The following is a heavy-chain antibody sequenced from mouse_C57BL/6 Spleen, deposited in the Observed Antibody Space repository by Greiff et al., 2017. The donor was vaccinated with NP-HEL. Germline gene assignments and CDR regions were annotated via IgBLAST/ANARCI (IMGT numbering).Heavy chain of an antibody. V-gene: IGHV5-4*01. D-gene: IGHD1-2*01. J-gene: IGHJ2*01. CDR2: ISDGGSYT. CDR1: GFTFSSYA. CDR3: ARATEKDY. Sequence: EVQVVESGGGLVKPGGSLKLSCAASGFTFSSYAMSWVRQTPEKRLEWVATISDGGSYTYYPDNVKGRFTISRDNAKNNLYLQMSHLKSEDTAMYYCARATEKDYWGQGTTLTVSS.